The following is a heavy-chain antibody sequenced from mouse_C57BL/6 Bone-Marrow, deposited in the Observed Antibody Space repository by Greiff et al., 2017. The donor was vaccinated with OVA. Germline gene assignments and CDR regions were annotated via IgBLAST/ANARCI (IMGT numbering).Heavy chain of an antibody. Sequence: EVKLMESGGGLVKPGGSLKLSCAASGFTFSSYTMSWVRQTPEKRLEWVATISGGGGNTYYQDSVKGRFTITRDNAKNTLYLQMNILRSEETAFYDCARPIGGYYRYFDVWGTGTTVTVSS. D-gene: IGHD2-2*01. J-gene: IGHJ1*03. V-gene: IGHV5-9*01. CDR3: ARPIGGYYRYFDV. CDR2: ISGGGGNT. CDR1: GFTFSSYT.